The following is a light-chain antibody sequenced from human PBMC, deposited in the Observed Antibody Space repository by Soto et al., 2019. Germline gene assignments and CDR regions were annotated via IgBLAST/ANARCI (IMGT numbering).Light chain of an antibody. CDR2: GAS. CDR1: QSVNSF. Sequence: EIVLTQSPVNVSLSPGERATLSCRASQSVNSFLAWYQQKPGQAPRLLIYGASKRATGIPARFSGSGSGTDFTLTISSLEPEDVAVYYCQHRTNGPLTFGGGTKV. V-gene: IGKV3-11*01. CDR3: QHRTNGPLT. J-gene: IGKJ4*01.